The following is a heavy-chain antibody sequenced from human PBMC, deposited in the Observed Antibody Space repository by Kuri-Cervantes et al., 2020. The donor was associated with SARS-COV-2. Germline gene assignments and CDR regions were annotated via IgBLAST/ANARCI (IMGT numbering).Heavy chain of an antibody. CDR2: VSGYNGNT. CDR3: AREYCSSSSCYLGRPFAP. J-gene: IGHJ3*01. Sequence: ASVKVSCKASGYTFTSYGIAWVRQAPGQGLEWMGWVSGYNGNTNYAQNFQGRVTMTTDTSTSTAFMELRSLRPDDTALYYCAREYCSSSSCYLGRPFAPWGQGTMVTVSS. CDR1: GYTFTSYG. V-gene: IGHV1-18*01. D-gene: IGHD2-2*01.